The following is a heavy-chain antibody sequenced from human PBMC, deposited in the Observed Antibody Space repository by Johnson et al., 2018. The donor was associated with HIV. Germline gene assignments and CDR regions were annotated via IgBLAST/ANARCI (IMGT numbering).Heavy chain of an antibody. V-gene: IGHV3-66*01. CDR2: IYSGRST. D-gene: IGHD3-10*01. CDR1: GFTVSSNY. CDR3: ARLFYYEAFDI. Sequence: VQLVESGGGLVQPGGSLRLSCAASGFTVSSNYMSWVRQAPGKGLEWVAVIYSGRSTYYADSVKGRFTISRDNSKNTLCLQMNSLSAEDTAVYYCARLFYYEAFDIWGQGTMVTVSS. J-gene: IGHJ3*02.